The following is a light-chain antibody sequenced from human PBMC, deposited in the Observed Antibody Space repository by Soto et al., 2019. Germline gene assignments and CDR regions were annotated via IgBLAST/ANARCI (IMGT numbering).Light chain of an antibody. Sequence: QSALTQPASVSGSPGQSITIYCTGTSSDVGGYNYVSWYQQHPGKAPKLMIYEVSNRPSGVSNRFSGSKSGNTASLTISGLQAEDEADYYCSSYTSSSTPCVFGTGTKLTVL. CDR2: EVS. CDR1: SSDVGGYNY. J-gene: IGLJ1*01. CDR3: SSYTSSSTPCV. V-gene: IGLV2-14*01.